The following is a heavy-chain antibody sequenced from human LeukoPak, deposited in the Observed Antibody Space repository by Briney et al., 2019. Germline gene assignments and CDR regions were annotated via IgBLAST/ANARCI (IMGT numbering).Heavy chain of an antibody. CDR3: AKSSSEVRPYYDSSDLYF. CDR1: GFTVSSNY. Sequence: GGSLTLFCAASGFTVSSNYMSWVRQAPGKGLEWVSVIYSGGSTSYADSVKGRFTISRDNSKDTLYLQMNSLRAEDTAVYYCAKSSSEVRPYYDSSDLYFWGQGTLVTVSS. V-gene: IGHV3-53*01. CDR2: IYSGGST. J-gene: IGHJ4*02. D-gene: IGHD3-22*01.